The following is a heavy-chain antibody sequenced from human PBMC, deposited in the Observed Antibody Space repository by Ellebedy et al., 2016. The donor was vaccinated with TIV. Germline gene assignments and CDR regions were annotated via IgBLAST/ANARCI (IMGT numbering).Heavy chain of an antibody. CDR3: ARDYYDTTNWFDP. D-gene: IGHD3-16*01. CDR2: ISSSSYT. CDR1: GFTFSDYY. Sequence: GGSLRLSXAASGFTFSDYYMSWIRQAPGKGLEWVSYISSSSYTNYADSVKGRFTISRDNSKNTLYLQMNSLRAEDTAVYYCARDYYDTTNWFDPWGQGTLVTVSS. V-gene: IGHV3-11*06. J-gene: IGHJ5*02.